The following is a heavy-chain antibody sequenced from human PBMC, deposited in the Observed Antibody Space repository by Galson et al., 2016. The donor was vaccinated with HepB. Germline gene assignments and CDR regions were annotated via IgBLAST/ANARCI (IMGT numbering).Heavy chain of an antibody. CDR3: ARDAMASSCSSTSCQYYGMDV. J-gene: IGHJ6*02. CDR2: ISSSSSAI. D-gene: IGHD2-2*01. Sequence: SLRLSCAASGFTFSSYSMNWVRQAPGKGLEWVSYISSSSSAIHYADSVKGRFTISRDHAKNSLYLQMNSLSAEDTAVYYRARDAMASSCSSTSCQYYGMDVWGQGTTVTVSS. V-gene: IGHV3-48*01. CDR1: GFTFSSYS.